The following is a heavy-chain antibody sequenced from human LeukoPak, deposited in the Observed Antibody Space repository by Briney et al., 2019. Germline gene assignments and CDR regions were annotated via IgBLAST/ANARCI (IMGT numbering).Heavy chain of an antibody. CDR1: GFTVSSNY. CDR3: ARDSGWGAFDI. Sequence: GGSLRLSCAASGFTVSSNYMSWVRQAPGKRLEWVSVIYSGGSTYYADSVKGRFTIPRDNSKNTLYLQMNSLRAEDTAVYYCARDSGWGAFDIWGQGTMVTVSS. CDR2: IYSGGST. V-gene: IGHV3-53*01. J-gene: IGHJ3*02. D-gene: IGHD6-19*01.